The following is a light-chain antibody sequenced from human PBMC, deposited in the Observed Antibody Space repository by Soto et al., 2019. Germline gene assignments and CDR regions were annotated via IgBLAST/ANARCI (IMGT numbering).Light chain of an antibody. Sequence: EIVLTQSPGTLSLSPGERATLSCRASQSVGSGYFAWYQQKPDQAPRLLIYGTSSRATDIPNRFSGSASGTDFTLTISRLEPEDVAVYYCQQYASSPFPFGPGTKVDIK. V-gene: IGKV3-20*01. J-gene: IGKJ3*01. CDR1: QSVGSGY. CDR2: GTS. CDR3: QQYASSPFP.